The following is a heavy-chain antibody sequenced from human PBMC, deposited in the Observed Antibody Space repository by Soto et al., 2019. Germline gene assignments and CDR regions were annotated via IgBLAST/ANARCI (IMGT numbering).Heavy chain of an antibody. J-gene: IGHJ6*02. V-gene: IGHV3-23*01. CDR1: GFTFSSYA. CDR3: AITKGRYYYYGMDV. CDR2: ISGSGGST. Sequence: GGSLRLSCAASGFTFSSYAMSWVRQAPGKGLEWVSAISGSGGSTYYADSVKGRFTISRDNSKNTLYLQMNSLRAEDTAVYYCAITKGRYYYYGMDVWGQGTTVIVSS.